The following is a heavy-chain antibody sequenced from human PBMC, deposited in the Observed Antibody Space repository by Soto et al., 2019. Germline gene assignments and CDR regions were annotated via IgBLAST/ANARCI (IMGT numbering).Heavy chain of an antibody. CDR1: GYTFSNYA. D-gene: IGHD3-9*01. J-gene: IGHJ4*02. Sequence: ASVKVSCKASGYTFSNYAIHWVRQAPGQRLEWMGWINAGNGDTKYSQKFQGRVTITRDTSATTAYMELSNLRPEDTAVYYCAREVITIFSEYYFDYWGQGTLVTVSS. CDR2: INAGNGDT. V-gene: IGHV1-3*01. CDR3: AREVITIFSEYYFDY.